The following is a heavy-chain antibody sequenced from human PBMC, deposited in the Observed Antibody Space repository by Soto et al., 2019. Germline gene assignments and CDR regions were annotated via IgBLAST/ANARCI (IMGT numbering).Heavy chain of an antibody. D-gene: IGHD3-9*01. CDR3: GRDQNGGVLRYFDWLLPNWFDP. CDR2: ISAYNGNT. J-gene: IGHJ5*02. CDR1: GYTFTSYG. Sequence: ASVKVSCKASGYTFTSYGISWVRQAPGQGLEWMGWISAYNGNTNYAQKLQGRVTMTTDTSTSTAYMELRSLRSDDTAVYYCGRDQNGGVLRYFDWLLPNWFDPWGQGTLVTVS. V-gene: IGHV1-18*01.